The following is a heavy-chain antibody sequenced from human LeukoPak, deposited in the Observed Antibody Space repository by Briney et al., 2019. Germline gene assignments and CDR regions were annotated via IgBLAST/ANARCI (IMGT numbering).Heavy chain of an antibody. CDR1: GFTLSGHW. D-gene: IGHD1-1*01. J-gene: IGHJ5*02. CDR2: KRQDGSET. Sequence: GGSLRLSCAASGFTLSGHWMSWVRQAPGKGLEWVANKRQDGSETYYVDSVKGRFNISRDNAKNLVYLQMNRLRAEDTAVYYCARISYNWIGSENWWNPWGQGILVTVSS. V-gene: IGHV3-7*03. CDR3: ARISYNWIGSENWWNP.